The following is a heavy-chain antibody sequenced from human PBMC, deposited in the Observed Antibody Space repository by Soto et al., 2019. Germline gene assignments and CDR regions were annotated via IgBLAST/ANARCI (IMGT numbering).Heavy chain of an antibody. CDR1: GDSVSSNSAA. J-gene: IGHJ6*02. D-gene: IGHD6-13*01. V-gene: IGHV6-1*01. Sequence: SQTLSLTCAISGDSVSSNSAAWNWIRQSPSRGLEWLGRTYYRSKWYNDYAVSVKSRITINPDTSKNQVSLRLNSVTPEDTAVYYCARDKGMAAAGTNYYYYGMDVWGQGTTVTVSS. CDR2: TYYRSKWYN. CDR3: ARDKGMAAAGTNYYYYGMDV.